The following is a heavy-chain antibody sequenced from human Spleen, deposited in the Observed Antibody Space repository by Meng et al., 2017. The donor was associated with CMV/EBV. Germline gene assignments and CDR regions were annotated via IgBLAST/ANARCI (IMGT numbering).Heavy chain of an antibody. V-gene: IGHV1-69*02. CDR3: ASELYYDFWSGYQVY. CDR2: IIPILSIA. Sequence: SGGTFSSYTISWVRQTTGQGLGWMGRIIPILSIANYAQKFQGRVTITADKSTSTAYMELSSLRSEDTAVYYCASELYYDFWSGYQVYWGQGTLVTVSS. D-gene: IGHD3-3*01. CDR1: GGTFSSYT. J-gene: IGHJ4*02.